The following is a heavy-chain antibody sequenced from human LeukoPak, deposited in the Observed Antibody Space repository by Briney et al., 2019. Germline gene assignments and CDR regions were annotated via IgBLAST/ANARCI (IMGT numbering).Heavy chain of an antibody. V-gene: IGHV4-61*02. Sequence: SETLSLTCTVSGGSISSGSYYWSWIRQPAGKGLEWIGRIYTSGSTNYNPSLKSRVTISVDTSKNQFSLKLSSVTAADTAVYYCARGQGGYSYGYGFYYCYMDVWGKGTTVTVSS. CDR3: ARGQGGYSYGYGFYYCYMDV. CDR2: IYTSGST. CDR1: GGSISSGSYY. J-gene: IGHJ6*03. D-gene: IGHD5-18*01.